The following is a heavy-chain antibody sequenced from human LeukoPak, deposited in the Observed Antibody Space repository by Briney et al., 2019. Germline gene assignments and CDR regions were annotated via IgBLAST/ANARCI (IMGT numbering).Heavy chain of an antibody. D-gene: IGHD2-2*01. CDR1: GGSFSGCY. CDR2: INHSGST. V-gene: IGHV4-34*01. CDR3: ARGPYCSSTSCLIAAAANWFDP. Sequence: PSETLSLTCAVYGGSFSGCYWSWIRQPPGKGLEWIGEINHSGSTNYNPSLKSRVTISVDTSKKQFSLKLSSVTAADTAVYYCARGPYCSSTSCLIAAAANWFDPWGQGTLVTVSS. J-gene: IGHJ5*02.